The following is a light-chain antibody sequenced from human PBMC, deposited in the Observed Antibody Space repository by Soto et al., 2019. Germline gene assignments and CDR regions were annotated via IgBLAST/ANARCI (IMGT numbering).Light chain of an antibody. J-gene: IGLJ1*01. Sequence: QSALTQPASVSGSPGQSITISCTGTSSDVGGYNYVSWYQQHPGKAPKLMLYEVSNRPSGVSNRFSGSKSDNTASLTISGLQAEDEADYYCISYTRSSTLVFGTGTKVTV. V-gene: IGLV2-14*01. CDR1: SSDVGGYNY. CDR2: EVS. CDR3: ISYTRSSTLV.